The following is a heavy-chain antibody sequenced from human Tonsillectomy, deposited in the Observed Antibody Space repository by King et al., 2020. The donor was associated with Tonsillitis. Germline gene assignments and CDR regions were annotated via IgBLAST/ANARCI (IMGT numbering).Heavy chain of an antibody. V-gene: IGHV3-74*01. D-gene: IGHD5-12*01. J-gene: IGHJ4*02. CDR1: GFTFSSHW. Sequence: VQLVESGGGLVQPGGSLRLSCAASGFTFSSHWMHWVRQAPGEGLVWVSRIDTDGTNTRYADSVKGRFTISRDNAKNTLYVQMNSLRAEDTAVYYCARAGYGGYEVFLDYWGQGTLVSVSS. CDR3: ARAGYGGYEVFLDY. CDR2: IDTDGTNT.